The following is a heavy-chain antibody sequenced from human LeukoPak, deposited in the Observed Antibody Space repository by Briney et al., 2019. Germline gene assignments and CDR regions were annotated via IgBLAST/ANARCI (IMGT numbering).Heavy chain of an antibody. CDR3: AREAETPLLWFGELYGHNWFDS. D-gene: IGHD3-10*01. V-gene: IGHV1-2*02. Sequence: ASVKVSCKASGYTFTGYYMHWVRQAPGQGLEWMGWINPNSGGTNYAQKFQGRVTMTRDTSISTAYMELSRLRSDDTAVYYCAREAETPLLWFGELYGHNWFDSWGQGTLVTVSS. J-gene: IGHJ5*01. CDR1: GYTFTGYY. CDR2: INPNSGGT.